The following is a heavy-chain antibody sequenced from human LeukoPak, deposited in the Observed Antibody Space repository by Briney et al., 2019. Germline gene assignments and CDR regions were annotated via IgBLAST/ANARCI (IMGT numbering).Heavy chain of an antibody. J-gene: IGHJ4*02. CDR3: AKEEGTPSLDY. V-gene: IGHV3-30*18. CDR1: GFTLSSYG. CDR2: ISYDGSNK. Sequence: PGGSLRLSCAASGFTLSSYGMHWVRQAPGKGLEWVAVISYDGSNKYYADSVKGRFTISRDNSKNTLYLQMNSLRAEDTAVYYCAKEEGTPSLDYWGQGTLVTVSS. D-gene: IGHD3-10*01.